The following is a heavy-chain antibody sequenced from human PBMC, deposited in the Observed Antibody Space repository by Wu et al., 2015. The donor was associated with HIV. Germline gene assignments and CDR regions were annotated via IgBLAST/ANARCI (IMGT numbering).Heavy chain of an antibody. CDR2: ISAYNGNT. CDR1: GYTFTSYG. J-gene: IGHJ4*02. V-gene: IGHV1-18*01. CDR3: ARVAELYDFWSGPLDY. Sequence: QVQLVQSGAEVKKPGASVKVSCKASGYTFTSYGISWVRQAPGQGLEWMGWISAYNGNTNYAQKLQGRVTMTRDTSISTAYMELSRLRSDDTAVYYCARVAELYDFWSGPLDYWGQGTLVTVSS. D-gene: IGHD3-3*01.